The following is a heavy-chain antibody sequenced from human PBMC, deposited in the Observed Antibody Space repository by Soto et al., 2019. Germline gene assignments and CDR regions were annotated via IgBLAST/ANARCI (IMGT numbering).Heavy chain of an antibody. CDR2: INHSGST. D-gene: IGHD2-8*02. V-gene: IGHV4-34*01. CDR3: ARDKITGLFDY. Sequence: QVQLQQWGAGLLKPSETLSLTCAVYGGSFSGYYWTWIRQPTGTGLEWIGEINHSGSTKYHPSLKSRVTISVDTSNNQFSPKLTSVTAADTAVYYCARDKITGLFDYWGQGTLVTVSS. J-gene: IGHJ4*02. CDR1: GGSFSGYY.